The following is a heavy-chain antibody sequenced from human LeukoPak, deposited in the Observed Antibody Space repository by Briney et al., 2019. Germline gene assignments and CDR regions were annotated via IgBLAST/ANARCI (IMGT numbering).Heavy chain of an antibody. CDR2: IYYSGST. CDR3: ARERITMVRGVYNYYYYYYMDV. J-gene: IGHJ6*03. CDR1: GGSISSYY. Sequence: SETLSLTCTVSGGSISSYYWSWIRQPPGKGLEWIGYIYYSGSTYYNPSLKSRVTISVDTSKNQFSLKLSSVTAADMAVYYCARERITMVRGVYNYYYYYYMDVWGKGTTVTVSS. V-gene: IGHV4-59*12. D-gene: IGHD3-10*01.